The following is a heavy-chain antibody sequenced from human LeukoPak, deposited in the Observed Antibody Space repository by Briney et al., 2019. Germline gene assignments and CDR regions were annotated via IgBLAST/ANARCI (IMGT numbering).Heavy chain of an antibody. CDR3: AKDKGGQWLVLSDGMDV. CDR2: ISGDGGST. CDR1: GFTFDDYA. V-gene: IGHV3-43*02. Sequence: GGSLRLSCAASGFTFDDYAMHWVRQAPGKGLEWVSLISGDGGSTYYADSVKGRFTISRDNSKNSLYLQMNSLRTEDTALYYCAKDKGGQWLVLSDGMDVWGQGTTVTVPS. D-gene: IGHD6-19*01. J-gene: IGHJ6*02.